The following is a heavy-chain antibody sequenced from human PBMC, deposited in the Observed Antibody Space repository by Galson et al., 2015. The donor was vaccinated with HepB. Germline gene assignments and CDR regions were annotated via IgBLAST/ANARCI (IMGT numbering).Heavy chain of an antibody. D-gene: IGHD6-13*01. CDR2: IIGSGGST. J-gene: IGHJ5*02. Sequence: SLRLSCAASGITFTSYAMSWVRQAPGKGLEWVSGIIGSGGSTYYADSVEGRFTISRDNAKNSLYLQMNSLRAEDTAVYYCARDGSSWLWGNSRWNNWFDPWGQGTLVTVSS. CDR1: GITFTSYA. V-gene: IGHV3-23*01. CDR3: ARDGSSWLWGNSRWNNWFDP.